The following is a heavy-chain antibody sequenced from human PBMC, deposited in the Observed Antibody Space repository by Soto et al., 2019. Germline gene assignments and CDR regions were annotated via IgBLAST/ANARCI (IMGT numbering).Heavy chain of an antibody. Sequence: GGSLRLSCAASGFSFSSYAMSWVRQAPGKGLEWVSVLSGSGGSTYYADSVKGRFTISRDNSKNTLYLQMNSLRAEDTAIYYCEKEVVFESAGRTLYYYYSMDVWGQGTTVTVSS. J-gene: IGHJ6*02. CDR2: LSGSGGST. CDR3: EKEVVFESAGRTLYYYYSMDV. V-gene: IGHV3-23*01. CDR1: GFSFSSYA. D-gene: IGHD6-13*01.